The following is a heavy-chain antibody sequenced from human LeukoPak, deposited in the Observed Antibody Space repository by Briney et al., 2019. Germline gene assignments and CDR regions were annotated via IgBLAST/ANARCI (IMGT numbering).Heavy chain of an antibody. Sequence: GGSLRLSCAASRFSFSSYGMHWVRQAPGKGLEWVAYLQYDRTNVQYADSVRGRFTISRDNSKNILYLQMNSLRAEDTAVYYCANVLLWFGEPYYMDVWGKGTTVTVSS. CDR2: LQYDRTNV. CDR1: RFSFSSYG. V-gene: IGHV3-30*02. D-gene: IGHD3-10*01. CDR3: ANVLLWFGEPYYMDV. J-gene: IGHJ6*03.